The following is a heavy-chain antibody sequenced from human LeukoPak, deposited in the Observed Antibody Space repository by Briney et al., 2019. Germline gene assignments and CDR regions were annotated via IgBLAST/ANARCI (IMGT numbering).Heavy chain of an antibody. CDR3: ASGYCGGACQLGGVDM. J-gene: IGHJ3*02. D-gene: IGHD2-21*02. CDR1: GDSISTYF. Sequence: SETLSLTCTVSGDSISTYFWSWIRQSPGKGLQWIGYIYNSGSTNYNPSLKSRVTISVDTSKNQFSLKLSSVTAADTAVYYCASGYCGGACQLGGVDMWGQGTMVTVSS. V-gene: IGHV4-59*01. CDR2: IYNSGST.